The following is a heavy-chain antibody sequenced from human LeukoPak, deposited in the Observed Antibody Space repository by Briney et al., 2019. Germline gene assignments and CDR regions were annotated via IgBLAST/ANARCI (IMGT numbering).Heavy chain of an antibody. J-gene: IGHJ4*02. D-gene: IGHD6-13*01. CDR3: ARDLTMAAAVPMGY. V-gene: IGHV3-48*01. CDR2: ISSSSSTI. Sequence: PGGSLRLSCAASGFTFSTYSMNWVRQAPGKGLEWVSYISSSSSTIYYVDSVKGRFTISRDNAKSSLYLQMNSLRAEDTAVYYCARDLTMAAAVPMGYWGQGTLVTVSS. CDR1: GFTFSTYS.